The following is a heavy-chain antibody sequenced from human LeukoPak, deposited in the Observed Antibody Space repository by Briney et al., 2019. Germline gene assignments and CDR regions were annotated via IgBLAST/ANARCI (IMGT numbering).Heavy chain of an antibody. Sequence: PGGSLRLSCAASGFTFSSYSMNWVRQAPGKGLEWVSSISSSSYIYYADSVKGRFTISRDNAKNSLYLQMNSLRAEDTAVYYCARVGTSIDTDRDYWGQGTLVTVSS. J-gene: IGHJ4*02. CDR3: ARVGTSIDTDRDY. V-gene: IGHV3-21*01. CDR2: ISSSSYI. D-gene: IGHD5-18*01. CDR1: GFTFSSYS.